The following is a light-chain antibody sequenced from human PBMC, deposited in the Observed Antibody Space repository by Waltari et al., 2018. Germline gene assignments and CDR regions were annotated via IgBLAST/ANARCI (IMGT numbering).Light chain of an antibody. V-gene: IGLV2-14*03. CDR3: SSYTTTTYVI. J-gene: IGLJ2*01. Sequence: QSALTPPASVSGSPGQSITISCTGTSKDIGGFNYVSWYQQHPAQAPKLMIFDVTKRPSGVSNRFSGSKSGNTASLTISGLQAEDEADYYCSSYTTTTYVIFGGGTKLTVL. CDR2: DVT. CDR1: SKDIGGFNY.